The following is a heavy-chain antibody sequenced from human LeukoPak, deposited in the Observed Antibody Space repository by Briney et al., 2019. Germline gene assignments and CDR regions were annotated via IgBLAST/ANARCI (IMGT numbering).Heavy chain of an antibody. V-gene: IGHV4-61*02. J-gene: IGHJ6*03. CDR1: GGSISSGSYY. CDR2: IYTRGST. D-gene: IGHD6-25*01. Sequence: SETLSLTCTVSGGSISSGSYYCSWIRQPAGKGLEWIGRIYTRGSTNYNPSLKSRVTISVDTSKIQFSLKLSSVTAADTAVYYCAREGEAAYYYYYYMDVWGKGTTVTVSS. CDR3: AREGEAAYYYYYYMDV.